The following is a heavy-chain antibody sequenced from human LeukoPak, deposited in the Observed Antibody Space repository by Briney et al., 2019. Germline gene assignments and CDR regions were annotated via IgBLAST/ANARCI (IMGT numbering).Heavy chain of an antibody. CDR1: GFTFSSYA. V-gene: IGHV3-30*04. J-gene: IGHJ4*02. D-gene: IGHD1-14*01. CDR3: ARYADGIFY. Sequence: GSLRLSCAASGFTFSSYAMHWVRQAPGKGLEWVTVISFDGNNKYYADSVKGRFTISRDNAKNTLYLQMNSLRAEDTAVYYCARYADGIFYWGQGTLVTVSS. CDR2: ISFDGNNK.